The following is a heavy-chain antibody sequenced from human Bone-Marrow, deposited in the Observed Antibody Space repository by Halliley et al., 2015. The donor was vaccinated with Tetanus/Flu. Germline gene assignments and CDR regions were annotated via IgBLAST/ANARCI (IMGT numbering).Heavy chain of an antibody. CDR3: ARSRGILAAAGSHFDY. CDR2: TYYKYKWFN. D-gene: IGHD6-13*01. Sequence: LVKPTQTLSLTCAISGDSASSSAAWNWIRQPPSRGFEWLGRTYYKYKWFNDYAPSVKSRITINPDTSKNQFSLQLNSVTPEDTAIYYCARSRGILAAAGSHFDYWVQGTLVTVSS. J-gene: IGHJ4*02. V-gene: IGHV6-1*01. CDR1: GDSASSSAA.